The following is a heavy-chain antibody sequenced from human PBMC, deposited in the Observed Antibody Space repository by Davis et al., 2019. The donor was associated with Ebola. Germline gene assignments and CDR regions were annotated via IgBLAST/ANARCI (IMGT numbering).Heavy chain of an antibody. V-gene: IGHV1-2*02. CDR1: GYTFTGYY. CDR3: ARAEGVNWGLGWFDP. J-gene: IGHJ5*02. Sequence: ASVKVSCKASGYTFTGYYIHWVRQAPGQGLEWMGWINPKSGDTSITTAYMELSRLTSDDTAVYYCARAEGVNWGLGWFDPWGQGTLVTVSS. CDR2: INPKSG. D-gene: IGHD7-27*01.